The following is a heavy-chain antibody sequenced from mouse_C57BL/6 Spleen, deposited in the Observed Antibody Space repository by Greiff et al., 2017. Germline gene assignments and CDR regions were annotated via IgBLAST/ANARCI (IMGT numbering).Heavy chain of an antibody. Sequence: EVMLVESGGGLVKPGGSLKLSCAASGFTFSSYAMSWVRQTPEKRLEWVATISDGGSYTYYPDNVKGRFTISRDNAKNNLNLQMSHLKSEDTAMYYCARDRCSSTYAMDYWGQGTSVTVSS. V-gene: IGHV5-4*01. CDR2: ISDGGSYT. J-gene: IGHJ4*01. D-gene: IGHD2-10*02. CDR3: ARDRCSSTYAMDY. CDR1: GFTFSSYA.